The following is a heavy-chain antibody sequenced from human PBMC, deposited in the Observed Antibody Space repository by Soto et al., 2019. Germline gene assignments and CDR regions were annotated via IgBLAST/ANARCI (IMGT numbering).Heavy chain of an antibody. CDR3: ARLVEYCGGDCYPRNDAFDI. V-gene: IGHV1-69*13. J-gene: IGHJ3*02. CDR2: IIPIFGTA. D-gene: IGHD2-21*02. Sequence: ASVKVSCKASGGTFSSYAISWVRQAPGQGLEWMGGIIPIFGTANYAQKFQGRVTITADESTSTAYMELSSLRSEDTAVYYCARLVEYCGGDCYPRNDAFDIWGQGTMVTVSS. CDR1: GGTFSSYA.